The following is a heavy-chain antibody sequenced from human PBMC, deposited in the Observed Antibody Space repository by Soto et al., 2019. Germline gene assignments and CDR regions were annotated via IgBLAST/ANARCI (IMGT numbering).Heavy chain of an antibody. CDR3: ARDIIGYYDSSGYFDY. CDR1: GGTFSSYA. Sequence: SVKVSCKASGGTFSSYAISWVRQAPGQGLEWMGGIIPIFGTANYAQKFQGRVTITADESTSTAYMELSSLRSEDTAVYYCARDIIGYYDSSGYFDYWGQGTLVTVSS. V-gene: IGHV1-69*13. CDR2: IIPIFGTA. J-gene: IGHJ4*02. D-gene: IGHD3-22*01.